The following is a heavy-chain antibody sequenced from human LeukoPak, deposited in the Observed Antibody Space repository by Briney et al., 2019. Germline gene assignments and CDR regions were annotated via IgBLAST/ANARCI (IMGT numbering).Heavy chain of an antibody. CDR1: GFTFSSYG. V-gene: IGHV3-33*01. J-gene: IGHJ4*02. D-gene: IGHD1-26*01. CDR3: AAGAKGRYYFDY. CDR2: IWYDGSNK. Sequence: GGSLRLSCAASGFTFSSYGMHWVRQAPGKGLEWVAVIWYDGSNKYYADSVKGRFTISRDNSKNTLYLQMNSLRAEDTAVYYCAAGAKGRYYFDYWGQGTLVTVSS.